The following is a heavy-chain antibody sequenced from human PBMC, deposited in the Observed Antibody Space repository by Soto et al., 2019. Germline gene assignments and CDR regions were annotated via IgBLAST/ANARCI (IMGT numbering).Heavy chain of an antibody. J-gene: IGHJ3*01. Sequence: QVQLVESGGGVVQPGRSLRLSCAASGFTFSSYGMHWVRQAPGKGLEWGAVRWYDGSNKYYADSVKGRFTLSRDNYKKTLYLKMNRLRAEDTAVYYCASMGTYYYDNSGYTDAFALWGQGTMVTVSS. CDR1: GFTFSSYG. CDR2: RWYDGSNK. D-gene: IGHD3-22*01. CDR3: ASMGTYYYDNSGYTDAFAL. V-gene: IGHV3-33*01.